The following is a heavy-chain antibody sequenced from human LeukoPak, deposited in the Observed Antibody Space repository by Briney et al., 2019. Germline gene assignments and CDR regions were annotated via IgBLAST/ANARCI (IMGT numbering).Heavy chain of an antibody. J-gene: IGHJ4*02. CDR3: ARGSGGHGGGPAFDY. Sequence: PGGPLRLSCAASGFTVSTNYMSWVRQAPGKGLEWVSVIYSGDSTYCADSVKGRFTISRDNSKNTLYLQMNSLRAEDTAVYYCARGSGGHGGGPAFDYWGQGTLVTVSS. CDR1: GFTVSTNY. D-gene: IGHD2-15*01. CDR2: IYSGDST. V-gene: IGHV3-53*01.